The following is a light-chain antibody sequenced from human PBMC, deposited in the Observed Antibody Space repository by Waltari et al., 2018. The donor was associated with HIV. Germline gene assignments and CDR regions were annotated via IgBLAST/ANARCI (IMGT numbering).Light chain of an antibody. CDR1: MGVLTY. V-gene: IGLV2-14*03. J-gene: IGLJ2*01. Sequence: QSAPTQPASVSGSPGQSITISCNNMGVLTYVSWYQQYPGKAPKLLIYEISNRPSGISSRFSGSKSGDTASLTISGLQADDEADYFCTKYTSTNVLILFGGGTKVTVL. CDR3: TKYTSTNVLIL. CDR2: EIS.